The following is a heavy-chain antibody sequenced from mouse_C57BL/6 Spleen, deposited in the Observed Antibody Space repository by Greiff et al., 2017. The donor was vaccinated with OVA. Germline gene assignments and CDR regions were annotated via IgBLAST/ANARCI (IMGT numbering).Heavy chain of an antibody. CDR2: IRLKSDNYAT. V-gene: IGHV6-3*01. J-gene: IGHJ2*01. CDR1: GFTFSNYW. D-gene: IGHD2-10*02. CDR3: TARYESYFDY. Sequence: EVKVEESGGGLVQPGGSMKLSCVASGFTFSNYWMNWVRQSPEKGLEWVAQIRLKSDNYATHYAESVKGRFTISRDDSKSSVYLQMNNLRAEDTGIYYCTARYESYFDYWGQGTTLTVSS.